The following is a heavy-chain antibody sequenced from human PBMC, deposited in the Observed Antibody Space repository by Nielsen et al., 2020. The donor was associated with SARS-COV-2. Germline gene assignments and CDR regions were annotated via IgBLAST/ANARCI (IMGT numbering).Heavy chain of an antibody. CDR2: INWNGGST. J-gene: IGHJ4*02. Sequence: GGSLRLSCAASGFTFDDYGMSWVRQAPGKGLEWVSGINWNGGSTGYADSVKGRFTISRDNAKNSLYLQMNSLRAEDTALYYCARGLDTAMVWEVDYWGQGTLVTVSS. D-gene: IGHD5-18*01. CDR3: ARGLDTAMVWEVDY. V-gene: IGHV3-20*04. CDR1: GFTFDDYG.